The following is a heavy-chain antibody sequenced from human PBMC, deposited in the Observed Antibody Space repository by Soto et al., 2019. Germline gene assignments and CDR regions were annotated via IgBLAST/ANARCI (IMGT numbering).Heavy chain of an antibody. CDR1: GGSFSGYY. J-gene: IGHJ2*01. V-gene: IGHV4-34*01. D-gene: IGHD4-17*01. CDR2: INHSGST. CDR3: AADLKTTVTVYWYFDL. Sequence: QVHLQQWGAGLLKPSETLSLTCAVYGGSFSGYYWSWIRQPPGKGLEWIGEINHSGSTNFNPCLKSRVSISVDTSKKQFSLKLSSVTAADAAVYYCAADLKTTVTVYWYFDLWGRGTLVTVSS.